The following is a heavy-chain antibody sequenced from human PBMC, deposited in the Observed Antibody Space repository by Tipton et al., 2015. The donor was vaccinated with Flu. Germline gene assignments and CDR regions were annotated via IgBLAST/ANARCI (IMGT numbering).Heavy chain of an antibody. V-gene: IGHV4-59*01. Sequence: TLSLTCSVSGDSISSFYWSWIRQPPGKGLEWIAYISNSGSSNYNPSLKSRITVSVDTSKNQFSLILSSVTAADTAVYYCARSSRGWYRAMFDWGQGTLVTVSP. D-gene: IGHD6-19*01. J-gene: IGHJ4*02. CDR1: GDSISSFY. CDR3: ARSSRGWYRAMFD. CDR2: ISNSGSS.